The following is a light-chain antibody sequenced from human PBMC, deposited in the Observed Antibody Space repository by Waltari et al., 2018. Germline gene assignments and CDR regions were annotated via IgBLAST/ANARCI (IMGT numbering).Light chain of an antibody. V-gene: IGKV3-20*01. J-gene: IGKJ2*01. CDR3: QQYGSSPRT. CDR2: DAF. Sequence: EIVLTQSPGNLPLSPGERATLSCRASQSVSTSQLAWYQHKAGQAPRLLIYDAFRRATGIPDRFSGSGSGTDFTLTISRLEPEDFAVYYCQQYGSSPRTFGQGTKLEIQ. CDR1: QSVSTSQ.